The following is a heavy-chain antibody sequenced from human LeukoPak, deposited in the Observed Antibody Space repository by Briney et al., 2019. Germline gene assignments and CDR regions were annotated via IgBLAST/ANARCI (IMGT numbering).Heavy chain of an antibody. CDR3: ARVRSYCTNGVCYWDLDY. CDR1: GYTFTDYH. J-gene: IGHJ4*02. V-gene: IGHV1-2*02. D-gene: IGHD2-8*01. CDR2: INPNSGGT. Sequence: KHGESLKISCKASGYTFTDYHMEWVRQAPGQGLEWMGWINPNSGGTNYAQKFQGRVTMTRDTSISTAYMELSRLRSDDTAVYYCARVRSYCTNGVCYWDLDYWGQGTLVTVSS.